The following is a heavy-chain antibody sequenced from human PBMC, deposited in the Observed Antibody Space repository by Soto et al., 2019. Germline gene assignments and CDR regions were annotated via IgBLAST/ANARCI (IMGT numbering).Heavy chain of an antibody. V-gene: IGHV4-59*08. CDR1: GGSISSYY. CDR3: ARRWGRTFDY. D-gene: IGHD1-26*01. Sequence: QVQLQESGPGLVKPSETLSLSCTVSGGSISSYYWSWIRQPPGKGLELIGYIHYSGSTNYNPSLNSRVHIPVDTSKNQFSLKLISVTAADTAVYYCARRWGRTFDYWGQGTMVTVSS. J-gene: IGHJ4*02. CDR2: IHYSGST.